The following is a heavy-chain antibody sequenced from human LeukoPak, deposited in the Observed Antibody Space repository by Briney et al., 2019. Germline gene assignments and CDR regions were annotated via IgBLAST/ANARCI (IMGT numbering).Heavy chain of an antibody. Sequence: SETLSLTCTVSGGSISGYYWSWIRQPAGKGLEWIGRISTTGSTNYNPSLKSRISISAVTSKNQFSLSLTSVTAADTAVYYCGRAPYGPLDHWGQGILVTVSS. CDR1: GGSISGYY. V-gene: IGHV4-4*07. CDR2: ISTTGST. D-gene: IGHD3-10*01. J-gene: IGHJ4*02. CDR3: GRAPYGPLDH.